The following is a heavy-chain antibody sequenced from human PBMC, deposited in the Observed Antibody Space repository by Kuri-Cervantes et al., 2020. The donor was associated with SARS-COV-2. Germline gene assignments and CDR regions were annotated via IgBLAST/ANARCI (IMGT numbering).Heavy chain of an antibody. CDR1: GFTFSSYA. CDR2: IRYDGSDK. D-gene: IGHD2-2*01. J-gene: IGHJ4*02. CDR3: AKDGQGQYCTSASCRKLDY. Sequence: LSLTCAASGFTFSSYAMHWVRQAPGKGLEWVAFIRYDGSDKYYADSVKGRFTISRDNSKNTLSLQMNSLRVEDTAVYYCAKDGQGQYCTSASCRKLDYWGQGTLVTVSS. V-gene: IGHV3-30*02.